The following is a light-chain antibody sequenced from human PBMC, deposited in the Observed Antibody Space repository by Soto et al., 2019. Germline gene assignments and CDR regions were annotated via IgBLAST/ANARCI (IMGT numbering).Light chain of an antibody. J-gene: IGKJ3*01. Sequence: IVLTQSPGTVSLSPGERATLSCRASQSVSSNYLAWYQKTPGQAPRLLIYGASSRATGIPDRFSGSGSGTDFTLAISRLEPEDFAVYACQQYGSSPGLFTFGPGTKVDIK. CDR1: QSVSSNY. CDR3: QQYGSSPGLFT. V-gene: IGKV3-20*01. CDR2: GAS.